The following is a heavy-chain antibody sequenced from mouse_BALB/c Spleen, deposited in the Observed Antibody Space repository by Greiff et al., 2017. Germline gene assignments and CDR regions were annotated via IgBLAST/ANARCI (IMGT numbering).Heavy chain of an antibody. CDR2: ISCYNGAT. J-gene: IGHJ1*01. Sequence: LVKTGASVKISCKASGYSFTGYYMHWVKQSHGKSLEWIGYISCYNGATSYNQKFKGKATFTVDTSSSTAYMQFNSLTSEDSAVYYCARGRLITTVVSTDFDVWGAGTTVTVSS. CDR3: ARGRLITTVVSTDFDV. D-gene: IGHD1-1*01. V-gene: IGHV1S34*01. CDR1: GYSFTGYY.